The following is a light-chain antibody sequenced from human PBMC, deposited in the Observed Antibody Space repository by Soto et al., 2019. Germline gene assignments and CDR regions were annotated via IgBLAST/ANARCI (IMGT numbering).Light chain of an antibody. CDR1: SSNVGSYNF. J-gene: IGLJ3*02. CDR2: EVS. Sequence: LTHPASLSGSRWQSITMPCTGASSNVGSYNFVSWYRQYPGKAPELIIYEVSQRPSTFFNRFSGSKSGNTASLTISGLQSDDEADYYCCSYAGNNALVFGGGTKVTVL. CDR3: CSYAGNNALV. V-gene: IGLV2-23*02.